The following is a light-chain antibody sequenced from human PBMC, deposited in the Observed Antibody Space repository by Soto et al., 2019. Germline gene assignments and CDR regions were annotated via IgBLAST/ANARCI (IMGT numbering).Light chain of an antibody. J-gene: IGKJ1*01. Sequence: EIVLTQSPGTLSLSPGERATLSCRASQSVSSSYLAWYQQKPGQAPRLFIYGASSRATGIPDRFSGSGSGTDFTLTISRLEPEDFAVYYCQQSGTSPRTFGQGTKVEIK. CDR3: QQSGTSPRT. V-gene: IGKV3-20*01. CDR2: GAS. CDR1: QSVSSSY.